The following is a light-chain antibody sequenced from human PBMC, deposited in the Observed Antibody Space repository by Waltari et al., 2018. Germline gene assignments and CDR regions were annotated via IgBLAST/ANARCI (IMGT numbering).Light chain of an antibody. CDR3: QRSYRIPPIT. J-gene: IGKJ5*01. CDR1: QSIARS. V-gene: IGKV1-39*01. Sequence: DIQMTQSPSSLSASVGDRVPTTCRASQSIARSLNWYQQKPGQAPKLLIYVASTLQSGVPSRFSGSGSGTDFTLTISSLQPEDFATYYCQRSYRIPPITFGQGTRLEIK. CDR2: VAS.